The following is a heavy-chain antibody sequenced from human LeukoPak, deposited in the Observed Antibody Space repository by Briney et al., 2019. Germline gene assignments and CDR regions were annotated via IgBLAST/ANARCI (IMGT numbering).Heavy chain of an antibody. CDR3: ARTEDIVVVVAASLSGYYFDY. CDR1: GYTFTGYY. CDR2: INPNSGGT. D-gene: IGHD2-15*01. V-gene: IGHV1-2*06. J-gene: IGHJ4*02. Sequence: ASVKVSCKASGYTFTGYYMHWVRQAPGQGLEWMGRINPNSGGTNYAQKFQGRVTMTRDTSISTAYMELSRLRSDDTAVYYCARTEDIVVVVAASLSGYYFDYWGQGTLVTVSS.